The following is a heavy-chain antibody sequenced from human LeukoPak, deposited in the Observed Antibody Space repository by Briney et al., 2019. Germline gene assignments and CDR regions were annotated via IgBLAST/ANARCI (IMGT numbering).Heavy chain of an antibody. V-gene: IGHV5-51*01. CDR1: GYSFTSYW. CDR3: ARPEGHYDILTGGSLDY. Sequence: GESLKISCKGSGYSFTSYWIGCVSQMPGKCLEWMGIIYPGDSDTRYSPSFQGQVTISADKSISTAYLQWSSLKASDTAMYYCARPEGHYDILTGGSLDYWGQGTLVTVSS. J-gene: IGHJ4*02. D-gene: IGHD3-9*01. CDR2: IYPGDSDT.